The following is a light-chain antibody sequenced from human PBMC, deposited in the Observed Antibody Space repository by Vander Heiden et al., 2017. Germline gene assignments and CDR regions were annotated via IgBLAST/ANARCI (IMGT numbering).Light chain of an antibody. CDR3: SAWDSGLGTYV. Sequence: QAALTQPPSVTKDVGQTATLTCSGNSNDLGDRGAAWLQHHQGHPPKLLSYRNNDRPSGISERFSASRSGNTASLTITGLLPEDEADYYCSAWDSGLGTYVFGTGTKVTVL. CDR1: SNDLGDRG. V-gene: IGLV10-54*04. J-gene: IGLJ1*01. CDR2: RNN.